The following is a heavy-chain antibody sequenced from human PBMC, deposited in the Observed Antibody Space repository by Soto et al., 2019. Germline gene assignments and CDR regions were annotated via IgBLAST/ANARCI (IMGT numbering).Heavy chain of an antibody. CDR1: GFSLSTSGVG. Sequence: QITLKESGPPLIKPTQTLTLTCTFSGFSLSTSGVGVGWIRQPPGKALDWFALIYWDDDKRYSPSLESRLTLTKDTSKNQVVLTMTNVDPVDTATYYCARLVMVAHYFDSWGQGALVTVSS. CDR3: ARLVMVAHYFDS. CDR2: IYWDDDK. D-gene: IGHD2-15*01. V-gene: IGHV2-5*02. J-gene: IGHJ4*02.